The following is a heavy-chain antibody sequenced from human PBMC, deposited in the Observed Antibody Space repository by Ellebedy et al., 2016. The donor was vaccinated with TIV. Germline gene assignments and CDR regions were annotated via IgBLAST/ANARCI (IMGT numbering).Heavy chain of an antibody. D-gene: IGHD4-11*01. V-gene: IGHV4-34*01. J-gene: IGHJ3*02. Sequence: MPSETLSLTCAVYGGSSGGYYWSWIRQPPEKGLAWIREINHSRTTNYNPSLKSRLTMSIDTSKKQSSLKLSSVTAGDTGVYFCARSNISCRGETDAFDIWGQGTRVTVSS. CDR2: INHSRTT. CDR1: GGSSGGYY. CDR3: ARSNISCRGETDAFDI.